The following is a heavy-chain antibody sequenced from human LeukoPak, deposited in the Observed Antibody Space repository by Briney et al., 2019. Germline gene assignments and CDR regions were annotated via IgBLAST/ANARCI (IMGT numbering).Heavy chain of an antibody. J-gene: IGHJ4*02. Sequence: SETLSLTCTVSGGSISSSSYYWGWIRQPPGKGLEWIGSIYYSGSTYYNPSLKSRVTISVDTSKNQFSLKLSSVTAADTAVYYCARDPSPPIAAAGTHVSDYWGQGTLVTVSS. CDR2: IYYSGST. D-gene: IGHD6-13*01. V-gene: IGHV4-39*07. CDR3: ARDPSPPIAAAGTHVSDY. CDR1: GGSISSSSYY.